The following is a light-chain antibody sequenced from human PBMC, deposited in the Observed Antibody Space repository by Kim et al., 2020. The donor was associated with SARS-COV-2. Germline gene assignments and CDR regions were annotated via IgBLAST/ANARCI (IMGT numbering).Light chain of an antibody. CDR2: GAS. CDR3: QQYGSSPPYT. V-gene: IGKV3-20*01. Sequence: LSPGERDTPSCRDSQSVSISYLAWYRQKPGQAPRLLIYGASSRATGIPDRFSGSVSGTDFTLTISRLEPEDFAVYYCQQYGSSPPYTFGQGTKLEI. CDR1: QSVSISY. J-gene: IGKJ2*01.